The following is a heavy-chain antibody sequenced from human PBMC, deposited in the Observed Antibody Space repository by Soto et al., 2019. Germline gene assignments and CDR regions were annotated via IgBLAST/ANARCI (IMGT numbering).Heavy chain of an antibody. CDR2: IIPIFGTA. V-gene: IGHV1-69*13. D-gene: IGHD3-3*01. Sequence: SVKVSCKASGGTFSSYAISWVRQAPGQGLEWMGGIIPIFGTANYAQKFQGRVTITADESTSTAYMELSSLRSEDTAVYYCARAGSFGVVITLYGMDVWGQGTTVTVSS. CDR3: ARAGSFGVVITLYGMDV. J-gene: IGHJ6*02. CDR1: GGTFSSYA.